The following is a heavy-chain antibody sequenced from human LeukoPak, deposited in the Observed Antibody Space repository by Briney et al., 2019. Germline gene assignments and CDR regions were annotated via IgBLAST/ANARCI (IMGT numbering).Heavy chain of an antibody. CDR2: FDPKDGDT. J-gene: IGHJ4*02. CDR1: GYTLTELS. Sequence: GASVKVSCKVSGYTLTELSVHWVRQAPGKGLEWMGNFDPKDGDTIYAQRFQGRVTMTEDTSTHTAYMELSSLRSDDTAVYYCATTVDTANFDYWGQGTLVTVSS. V-gene: IGHV1-24*01. D-gene: IGHD5-18*01. CDR3: ATTVDTANFDY.